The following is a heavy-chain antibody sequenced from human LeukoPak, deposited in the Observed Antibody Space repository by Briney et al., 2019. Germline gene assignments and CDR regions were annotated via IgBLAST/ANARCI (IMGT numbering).Heavy chain of an antibody. CDR1: GFTFSSYS. CDR3: ARVARFLEWLSDYYYMDV. J-gene: IGHJ6*03. D-gene: IGHD3-3*01. V-gene: IGHV3-21*01. CDR2: ISSSSSYI. Sequence: KAGGSLRLSCAASGFTFSSYSMNWVRQAPGKVLEWVSSISSSSSYIYYADSVKGRFTISRDNAKNSLYLQMNSLRAEDTAVYYCARVARFLEWLSDYYYMDVWGKGTTVTVSS.